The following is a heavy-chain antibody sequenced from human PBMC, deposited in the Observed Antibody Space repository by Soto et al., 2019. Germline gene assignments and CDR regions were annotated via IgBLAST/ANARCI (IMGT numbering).Heavy chain of an antibody. J-gene: IGHJ4*02. CDR3: AGTKYYDFWSGYDYFDY. CDR1: GGSISSYY. D-gene: IGHD3-3*01. V-gene: IGHV4-59*08. Sequence: QVQLQESGPGLVKPSETLSLTCTVSGGSISSYYWSWVRQPPGKGLEWIGYIYYSGSTNYNPSLNSRVTISVDTSKNQFSLKLSSGTAADTAVYYCAGTKYYDFWSGYDYFDYWGQGTLVTVSS. CDR2: IYYSGST.